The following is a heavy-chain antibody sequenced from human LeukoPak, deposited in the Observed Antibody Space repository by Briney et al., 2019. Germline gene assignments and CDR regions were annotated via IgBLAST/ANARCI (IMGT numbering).Heavy chain of an antibody. CDR2: ISSSGNT. Sequence: PGGSLRLSCAASGFTFSSYAMSWIRRPPGKGLEWIGGISSSGNTYYNPSLKSRITISVDTSKNHFSLKLSSVTAADTAVYYCARLGAGPTYYDFWSGYSSFYFDYWGQGTLVTVSS. D-gene: IGHD3-3*01. V-gene: IGHV4-39*02. J-gene: IGHJ4*02. CDR3: ARLGAGPTYYDFWSGYSSFYFDY. CDR1: GFTFSSYA.